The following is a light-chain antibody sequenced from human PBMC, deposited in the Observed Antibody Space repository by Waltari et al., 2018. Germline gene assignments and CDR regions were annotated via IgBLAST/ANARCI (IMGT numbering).Light chain of an antibody. CDR3: QVWDSGSNHYV. Sequence: SYERTQPPSVSVAPGQTARITCDGDNIESKNLNWYQHKPGQAPLLVVYDDGDRPSRIPERFSGSNSGNTAGLTSSRVDAGDEAEYYCQVWDSGSNHYVFGTVTKVTVL. J-gene: IGLJ1*01. V-gene: IGLV3-21*02. CDR1: NIESKN. CDR2: DDG.